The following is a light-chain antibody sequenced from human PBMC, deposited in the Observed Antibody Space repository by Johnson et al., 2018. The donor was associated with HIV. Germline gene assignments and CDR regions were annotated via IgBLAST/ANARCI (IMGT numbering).Light chain of an antibody. V-gene: IGLV1-51*01. CDR2: DNG. Sequence: QSVLTQPPSVSAAPGQRVTVSCSGRSSNIANNYVSWYQQVPGAAPKLLIYDNGKRPSGIPGRFSGSKSGTSATLGITGLQTGDEADYYCGTWDSSLRTGFFGTGTKVTVL. CDR1: SSNIANNY. CDR3: GTWDSSLRTGF. J-gene: IGLJ1*01.